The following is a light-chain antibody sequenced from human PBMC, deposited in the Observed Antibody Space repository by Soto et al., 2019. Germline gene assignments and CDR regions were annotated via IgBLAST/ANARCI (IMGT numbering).Light chain of an antibody. V-gene: IGKV1-5*03. CDR3: QHFNSYPFT. J-gene: IGKJ4*01. Sequence: DIQMTQSPSTLSASVGDRVTITCRASQSISNWLAWYQQIPGKAPKLLIYKASDLHSGVPSRFSGSGSGTEFTLTISSLQPDDFATYYCQHFNSYPFTFGGGTKVEIK. CDR2: KAS. CDR1: QSISNW.